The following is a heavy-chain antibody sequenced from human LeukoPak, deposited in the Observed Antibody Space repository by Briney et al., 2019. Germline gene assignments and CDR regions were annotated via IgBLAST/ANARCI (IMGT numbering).Heavy chain of an antibody. CDR2: INHSGST. J-gene: IGHJ6*03. Sequence: PSETLSLTCAVYGGSFSGYYWSWIRQPPGKGLEWIGEINHSGSTNYNPSLKSRVTISVDTSKNQFSLKLSSVTAADTAVYYCARGIAAAGYYYYYYMDVWGKGTTVTVPS. CDR1: GGSFSGYY. D-gene: IGHD6-13*01. CDR3: ARGIAAAGYYYYYYMDV. V-gene: IGHV4-34*01.